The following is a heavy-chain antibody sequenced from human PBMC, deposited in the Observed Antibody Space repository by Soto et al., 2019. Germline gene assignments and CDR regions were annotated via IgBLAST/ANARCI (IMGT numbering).Heavy chain of an antibody. CDR1: GGSISSGGYY. V-gene: IGHV4-31*03. Sequence: QVQLQESGPGLVKPSQTLSLTCTVSGGSISSGGYYWSWIRQHPGKGLEWIGYIYYSGSTYYNPSLKSRVTRSVDTSKNQFSRKLSSVTDADTAVYYWAGGEQVSTYGMDVWGQGTTVTVSS. CDR2: IYYSGST. J-gene: IGHJ6*02. D-gene: IGHD2-8*01. CDR3: AGGEQVSTYGMDV.